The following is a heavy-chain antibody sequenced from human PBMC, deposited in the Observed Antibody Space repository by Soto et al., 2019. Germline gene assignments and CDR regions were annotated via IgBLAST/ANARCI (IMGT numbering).Heavy chain of an antibody. CDR3: ARGGSSDWQVAFDF. J-gene: IGHJ3*01. D-gene: IGHD6-19*01. CDR2: VNHNGRN. Sequence: ASETLSLTCAVYGGSFSGYFWNWIRQTPGKGLEWIGKVNHNGRNNYNPSLKSRVTISLDMSKNQISLKLTSVTAADTAVYYCARGGSSDWQVAFDFWGQGTMVTLSS. V-gene: IGHV4-34*01. CDR1: GGSFSGYF.